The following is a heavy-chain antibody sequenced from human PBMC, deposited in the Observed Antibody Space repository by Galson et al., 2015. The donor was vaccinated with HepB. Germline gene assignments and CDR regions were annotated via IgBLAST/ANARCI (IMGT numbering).Heavy chain of an antibody. J-gene: IGHJ4*02. CDR1: GFTFDDYA. CDR3: AKDIGYRSGLGY. CDR2: ISWDGGST. Sequence: SLRLSCAASGFTFDDYAMHWVRQAPGKGLEWVSLISWDGGSTYYADSVKGRFTISRDNSKNSLYLQMNSLRAEDTALYYCAKDIGYRSGLGYWGQGTLVTVSS. D-gene: IGHD2-15*01. V-gene: IGHV3-43D*03.